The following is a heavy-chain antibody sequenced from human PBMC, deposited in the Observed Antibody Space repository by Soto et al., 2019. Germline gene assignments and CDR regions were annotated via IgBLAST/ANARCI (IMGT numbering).Heavy chain of an antibody. Sequence: QITLKESGPTLVKPTQTLTLTCTISGFSLSTGGVGVGWIRQPPGKALEWLALIYWDDDKRYSPSLKSRLTSTKDTAKNRVVLTVTNMDPVDTATYYCAHRRCGGDCLQSYSSHYYYGIDVWGQGTTVTVSS. CDR3: AHRRCGGDCLQSYSSHYYYGIDV. V-gene: IGHV2-5*02. CDR1: GFSLSTGGVG. CDR2: IYWDDDK. D-gene: IGHD2-21*02. J-gene: IGHJ6*02.